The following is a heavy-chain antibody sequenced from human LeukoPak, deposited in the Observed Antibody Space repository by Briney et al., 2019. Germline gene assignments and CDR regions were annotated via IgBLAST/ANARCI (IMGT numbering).Heavy chain of an antibody. CDR2: TRNKANSYTT. D-gene: IGHD3-9*01. V-gene: IGHV3-72*01. CDR1: GFTFSDHY. CDR3: ARDDILTGPDY. Sequence: GGPLRLSXAASGFTFSDHYMDWVRQAPGKGLEWVGRTRNKANSYTTEYAASVKGRFTISRDDSKNSLYLQMNSLKTEDTAVYYCARDDILTGPDYWGQGTLVTVSS. J-gene: IGHJ4*02.